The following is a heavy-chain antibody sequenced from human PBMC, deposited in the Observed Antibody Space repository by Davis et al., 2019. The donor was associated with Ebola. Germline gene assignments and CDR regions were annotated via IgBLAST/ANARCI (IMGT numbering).Heavy chain of an antibody. D-gene: IGHD3-22*01. V-gene: IGHV4-31*11. CDR2: IHYSGGT. Sequence: SETLSLTCAVSDGAITNAGYNWSWIRQHPVKGLEWIGHIHYSGGTYYNPSLKGRVTISVDTSKNQLPLRLTSVTAADTAVYFCARQYSSSAIFDYWGQGTLVNVSS. CDR1: DGAITNAGYN. CDR3: ARQYSSSAIFDY. J-gene: IGHJ4*02.